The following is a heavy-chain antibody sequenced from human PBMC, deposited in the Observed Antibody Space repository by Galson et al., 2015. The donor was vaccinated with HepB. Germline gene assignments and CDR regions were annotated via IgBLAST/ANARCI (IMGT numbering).Heavy chain of an antibody. D-gene: IGHD2-15*01. J-gene: IGHJ6*02. V-gene: IGHV1-3*01. CDR1: GYTFTSYA. CDR2: INAGNGNT. Sequence: SVKVSCKASGYTFTSYAMHWVRQAPGQRLEWMGWINAGNGNTKYSQKFQGRVTITRDTSASTAYMELSSLRSEDTAVYYCARELMLPFYYYGMDVWGQGTTVTVSS. CDR3: ARELMLPFYYYGMDV.